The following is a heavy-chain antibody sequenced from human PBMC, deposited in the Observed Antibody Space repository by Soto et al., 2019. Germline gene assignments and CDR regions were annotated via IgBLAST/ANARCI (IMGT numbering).Heavy chain of an antibody. V-gene: IGHV3-33*01. J-gene: IGHJ6*02. D-gene: IGHD4-17*01. CDR2: IWYDGSNK. CDR3: ARGGLRVISADVSYYYYGMDV. CDR1: GFTFSSYG. Sequence: PGGSLRLSCAASGFTFSSYGMHWVRQAPGKGLEWVAVIWYDGSNKYYADSVKGRFTISRDNSKNTLYLQMNSLRAEDTAVYYCARGGLRVISADVSYYYYGMDVWGQGTTVTVSS.